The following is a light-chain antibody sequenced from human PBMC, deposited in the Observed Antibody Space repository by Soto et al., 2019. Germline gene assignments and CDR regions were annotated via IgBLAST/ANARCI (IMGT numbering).Light chain of an antibody. CDR1: SSDVGNYDL. J-gene: IGLJ1*01. CDR3: CSYASSVTYV. Sequence: QSALTQPASVSGSPGQSITISCTGASSDVGNYDLVSWYQQHPGKVPKLMLSEGSKRPSGVSNRFSGSKSGNTASLTISGLQAEDEADYYCCSYASSVTYVFGTGTKVTVL. V-gene: IGLV2-23*01. CDR2: EGS.